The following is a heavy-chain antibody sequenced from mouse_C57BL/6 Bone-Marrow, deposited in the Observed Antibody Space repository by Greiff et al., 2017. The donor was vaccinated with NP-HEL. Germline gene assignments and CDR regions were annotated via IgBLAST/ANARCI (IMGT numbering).Heavy chain of an antibody. V-gene: IGHV2-9-1*01. D-gene: IGHD1-1*01. J-gene: IGHJ2*01. CDR2: IWTGGGT. Sequence: VQRVESGPGLVAPSQSLSITCTVSGFSLTSYAISWVRQPPGKGLEWLGVIWTGGGTNYNSALKSRLSISKDNSKSQVFLKMNSLQTDDTARYYCARNYDYYGSSYDFDYWGQGTTLTVSS. CDR1: GFSLTSYA. CDR3: ARNYDYYGSSYDFDY.